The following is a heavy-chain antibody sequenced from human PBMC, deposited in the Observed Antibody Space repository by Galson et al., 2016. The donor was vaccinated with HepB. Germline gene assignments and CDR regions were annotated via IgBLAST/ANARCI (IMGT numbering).Heavy chain of an antibody. V-gene: IGHV3-11*06. J-gene: IGHJ4*02. CDR3: GRYRAYNGPIDY. CDR1: GFTFSDYY. D-gene: IGHD5-12*01. CDR2: ITSRNDYT. Sequence: SLRLSCAASGFTFSDYYMTWIRQAPGKGLEWVSYITSRNDYTKHADSVRGRFTISRDNAMNSLYLQMNSLRTEDTAVYYCGRYRAYNGPIDYWGQRSLVTVSS.